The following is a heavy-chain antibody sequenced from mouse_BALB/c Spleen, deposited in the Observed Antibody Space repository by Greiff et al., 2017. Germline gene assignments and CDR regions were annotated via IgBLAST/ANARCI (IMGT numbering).Heavy chain of an antibody. CDR3: ARGGGNTLFDY. CDR1: GYTFSSYW. D-gene: IGHD1-1*02. Sequence: EVKLQESGAELMKPGASVKISCKATGYTFSSYWIEWVKQRPGHGLEWIGWIDPENGNTIYDPKFQGKASITADTSSNTAYLQLSSLTSEDTAVYYCARGGGNTLFDYWGQGTTLTVSS. J-gene: IGHJ2*01. CDR2: IDPENGNT. V-gene: IGHV14-1*02.